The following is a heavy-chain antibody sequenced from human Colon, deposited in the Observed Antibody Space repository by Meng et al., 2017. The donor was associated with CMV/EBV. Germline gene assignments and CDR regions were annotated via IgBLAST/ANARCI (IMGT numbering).Heavy chain of an antibody. J-gene: IGHJ6*02. CDR3: ARDFYCSSTSCYGYGMDV. CDR1: GYTFTSYG. D-gene: IGHD2-2*01. Sequence: ASVKVSCKASGYTFTSYGISWVRQAPGQGLEWMGWISAYNGNTNYAQKLQGRVTMTTDTSTSTAYMELRSLRSDDTAVYYCARDFYCSSTSCYGYGMDVWGQGTTVTVS. CDR2: ISAYNGNT. V-gene: IGHV1-18*01.